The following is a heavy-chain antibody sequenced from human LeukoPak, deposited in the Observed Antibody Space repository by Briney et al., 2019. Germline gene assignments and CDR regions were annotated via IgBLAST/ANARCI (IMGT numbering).Heavy chain of an antibody. CDR1: GYTFTGYY. V-gene: IGHV1-2*02. J-gene: IGHJ3*02. D-gene: IGHD7-27*01. Sequence: ASVKVSCKASGYTFTGYYIHWVRQAPGQGLEWMGWINPNSGGANYAQKFQGRVTMTRDTSISTAYVELSRLRSDDTAVYYCARDPTLGLMLFDIWGQGTMVTVSS. CDR3: ARDPTLGLMLFDI. CDR2: INPNSGGA.